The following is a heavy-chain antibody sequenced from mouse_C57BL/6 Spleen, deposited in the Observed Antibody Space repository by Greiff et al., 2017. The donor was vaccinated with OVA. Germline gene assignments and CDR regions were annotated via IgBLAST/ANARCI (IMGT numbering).Heavy chain of an antibody. V-gene: IGHV1-82*01. Sequence: VKLMESGPELVKPGASVKISCKASGYAFSSSWMNWVKQRPGKGLEWIGRIYPGDGDTNYNGKFKGKATLTADKSSSTAYMQLSSLTSEDSAVYFCAREGFITTVVAGDYYAMDYWGQGTSVTVSS. CDR1: GYAFSSSW. CDR3: AREGFITTVVAGDYYAMDY. J-gene: IGHJ4*01. D-gene: IGHD1-1*01. CDR2: IYPGDGDT.